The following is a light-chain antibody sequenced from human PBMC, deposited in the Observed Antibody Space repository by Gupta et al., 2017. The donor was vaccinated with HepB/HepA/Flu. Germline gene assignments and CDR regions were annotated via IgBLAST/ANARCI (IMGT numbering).Light chain of an antibody. J-gene: IGLJ2*01. CDR3: NSQESAGNHVL. Sequence: SSELTQDPTVSVALGQTVRITCQGDSLRDYSANWYQQRPGQAPILIIYGQKHRPSGIPNRFSGSYSGNTASVTITGAQAEEEADDFCNSQESAGNHVLFGGRTKLTVL. V-gene: IGLV3-19*01. CDR1: SLRDYS. CDR2: GQK.